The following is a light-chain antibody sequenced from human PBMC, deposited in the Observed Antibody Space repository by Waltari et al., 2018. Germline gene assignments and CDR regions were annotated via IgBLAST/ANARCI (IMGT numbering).Light chain of an antibody. CDR2: EDN. Sequence: NFMLTQPHSVSESPGKTVTISCTRSSGSIASNYVQWYQQRPGRAPTTVIYEDNHRPSGVPSRFSGSIDSSSNSASLTISGLRTEDEADYYCQSYGSGVIFGGGTKLTVL. V-gene: IGLV6-57*03. CDR3: QSYGSGVI. CDR1: SGSIASNY. J-gene: IGLJ2*01.